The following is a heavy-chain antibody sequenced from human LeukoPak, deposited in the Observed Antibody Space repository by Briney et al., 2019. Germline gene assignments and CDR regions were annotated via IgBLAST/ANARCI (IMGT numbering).Heavy chain of an antibody. CDR2: IYSSGSS. J-gene: IGHJ4*02. D-gene: IGHD2-15*01. Sequence: SETLSLTCTVSGASITRGGFYWSWIRQHPGKGLEWIGHIYSSGSSTYNPSLRTRLSMSLDPSKSQFSLTLNSLTVADTAVYYCARGSCSGGACYSGSEFDFWGQGTLVTVSS. CDR1: GASITRGGFY. V-gene: IGHV4-31*03. CDR3: ARGSCSGGACYSGSEFDF.